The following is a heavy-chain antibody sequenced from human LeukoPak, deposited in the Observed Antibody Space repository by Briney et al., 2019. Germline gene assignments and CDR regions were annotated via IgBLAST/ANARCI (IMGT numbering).Heavy chain of an antibody. V-gene: IGHV3-7*01. Sequence: SGGSLRLSCPASGFTFSSYWMTWVRQAPGKGLEWVANIKEDGSEKHYGDSVKGRFTISRDNAKNSLYLQMSSLRAGDTAVYYCARAGLLWFGESYFDYWGQGTLVTVSS. CDR1: GFTFSSYW. D-gene: IGHD3-10*01. CDR3: ARAGLLWFGESYFDY. J-gene: IGHJ4*02. CDR2: IKEDGSEK.